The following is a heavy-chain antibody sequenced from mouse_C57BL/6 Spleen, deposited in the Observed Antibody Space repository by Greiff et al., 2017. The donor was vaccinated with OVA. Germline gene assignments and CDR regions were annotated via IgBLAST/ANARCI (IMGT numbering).Heavy chain of an antibody. CDR2: ISYSGST. D-gene: IGHD1-1*01. J-gene: IGHJ1*03. CDR1: GYSITSDY. V-gene: IGHV3-8*01. CDR3: ARNYGSSLWYFDV. Sequence: EVKVVESGPGLAKPSQTLSLTCSVTGYSITSDYRNWIRKFPGHKLEYMGYISYSGSTYYNPSLKSRISITRDTSKNQYYLQLNSVTTEDTATYYCARNYGSSLWYFDVWGTGTTVTVSS.